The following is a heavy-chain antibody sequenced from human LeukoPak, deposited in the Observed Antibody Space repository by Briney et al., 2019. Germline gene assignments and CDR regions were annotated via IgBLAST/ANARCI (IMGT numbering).Heavy chain of an antibody. Sequence: PSETLSLTCTVSGGSISSGGYYWSWIRQHPGKGLEWIGYIYYSGSTYYNPSLKSRVTISVDTSKNQFSLKLSSVTAADTAVYYCARVAKIYYYYYYGMDVWGQGTTVTVSS. V-gene: IGHV4-31*03. D-gene: IGHD2/OR15-2a*01. CDR2: IYYSGST. CDR1: GGSISSGGYY. CDR3: ARVAKIYYYYYYGMDV. J-gene: IGHJ6*02.